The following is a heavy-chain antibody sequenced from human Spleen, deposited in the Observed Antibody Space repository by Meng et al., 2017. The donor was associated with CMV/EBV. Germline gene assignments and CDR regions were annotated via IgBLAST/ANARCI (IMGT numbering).Heavy chain of an antibody. CDR2: ISYDGSNK. V-gene: IGHV3-30*04. D-gene: IGHD4-23*01. CDR3: ATGSIRWELLDY. J-gene: IGHJ4*01. Sequence: GGSLRLSCAASGFTFSSYAMHWVRQAPGKGLEWVAVISYDGSNKYYADSVKGRFTISRDNSKNMLYLQMNSLRAEDTSVYYCATGSIRWELLDYWGHGTVVTVSS. CDR1: GFTFSSYA.